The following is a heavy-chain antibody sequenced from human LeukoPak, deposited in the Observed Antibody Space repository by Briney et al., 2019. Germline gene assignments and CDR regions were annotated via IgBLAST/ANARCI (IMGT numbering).Heavy chain of an antibody. J-gene: IGHJ4*02. CDR3: STNGGPYYFNS. D-gene: IGHD6-25*01. CDR2: GVPFFGTA. V-gene: IGHV1-69*05. CDR1: GDSISPYV. Sequence: SVKVSCKAPGDSISPYVISWVRQAPGLGLEWMGGGVPFFGTANYAPKFQGRVTLTRDDSTSSAYMELNSLRYDDTAVYFCSTNGGPYYFNSWGQGTQVTVSS.